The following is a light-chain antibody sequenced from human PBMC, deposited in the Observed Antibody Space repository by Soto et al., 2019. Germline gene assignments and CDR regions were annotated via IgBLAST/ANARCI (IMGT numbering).Light chain of an antibody. J-gene: IGKJ2*01. Sequence: EILLAQSPATLSLSPGERVTLSCKASQDVSIFLAWYQQKPGQAPRLLIHDASNRATGVPARFSGSGSGRDFTLTITSLEPEDFAVYYCQQRSTWLYTFGQGTKLEV. V-gene: IGKV3-11*02. CDR2: DAS. CDR1: QDVSIF. CDR3: QQRSTWLYT.